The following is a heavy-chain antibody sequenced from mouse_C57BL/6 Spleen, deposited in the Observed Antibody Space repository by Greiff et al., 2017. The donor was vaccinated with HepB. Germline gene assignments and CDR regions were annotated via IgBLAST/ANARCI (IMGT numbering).Heavy chain of an antibody. D-gene: IGHD1-1*01. V-gene: IGHV3-6*01. CDR1: GYSITSGYY. J-gene: IGHJ2*01. Sequence: EVKLVESGPGLVKPSQSLSLTCSVTGYSITSGYYWNWIRQFPGNKLEWMGYISYDGSNNYNPSLKNRISITRDTSKNQFFLKLNSVTTEDTATYYCAREGTTLYFDYWGQGTTLTVSS. CDR2: ISYDGSN. CDR3: AREGTTLYFDY.